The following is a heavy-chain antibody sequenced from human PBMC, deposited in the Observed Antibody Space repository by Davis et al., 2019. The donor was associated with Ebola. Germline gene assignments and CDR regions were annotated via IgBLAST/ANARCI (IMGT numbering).Heavy chain of an antibody. Sequence: AASVKVSCKASGYTLKNYAISWVRQAPGQGLEWMGRINPNSGCTNYAQKFQGRVTMTRDTSISTAYMELSRLRSDDTAVYYCAREIAAAGTGGYWFDPWGQGTLVTVSS. J-gene: IGHJ5*02. D-gene: IGHD6-13*01. CDR3: AREIAAAGTGGYWFDP. CDR2: INPNSGCT. CDR1: GYTLKNYA. V-gene: IGHV1-2*06.